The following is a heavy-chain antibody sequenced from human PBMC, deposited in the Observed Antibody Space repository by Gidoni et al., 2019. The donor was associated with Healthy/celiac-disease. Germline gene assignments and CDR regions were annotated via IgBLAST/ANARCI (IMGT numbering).Heavy chain of an antibody. CDR1: GCSISSGGYY. D-gene: IGHD3-22*01. V-gene: IGHV4-31*03. J-gene: IGHJ3*02. CDR3: ARDYDSSGYQSLGSFDI. Sequence: QVQLQESGPGLVKPSQALSLTCTVSGCSISSGGYYWYWIRQHPGKGLEWIGYINYSGSTYYNQSLKSRVTISVDTSKNQLSLKLSSVTAADTAVYYCARDYDSSGYQSLGSFDIWGQGTMVTVSS. CDR2: INYSGST.